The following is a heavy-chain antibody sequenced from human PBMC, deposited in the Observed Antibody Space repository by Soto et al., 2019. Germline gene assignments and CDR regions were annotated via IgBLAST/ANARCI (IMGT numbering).Heavy chain of an antibody. D-gene: IGHD3-9*01. CDR1: GYPFIKYG. CDR2: IKVDSGYT. V-gene: IGHV1-18*04. CDR3: ATSYDTRLDP. J-gene: IGHJ5*02. Sequence: QLQLVQSAAEVKKPGASVRVSCKAYGYPFIKYGISWIRQAPEQGLEWMGWIKVDSGYTNYAQKFQGRVTMTADTPSYRAFMELRSLRLDDTAVYFCATSYDTRLDPWSQATLVSVSS.